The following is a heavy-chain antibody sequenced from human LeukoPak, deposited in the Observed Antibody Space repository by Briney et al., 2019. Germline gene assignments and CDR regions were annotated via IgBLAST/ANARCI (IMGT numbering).Heavy chain of an antibody. CDR1: GYTFTSYH. D-gene: IGHD3-10*01. J-gene: IGHJ5*02. V-gene: IGHV1-46*01. Sequence: ASVKVSCTASGYTFTSYHMHWVRRAPGQGLEWMGIINPSSGISTYAQKFQGRVTMTRDTSTSTVYMELSSLKSEDTAVYYCARAQLWFGELFSAWFDPWGQGSLVTVSS. CDR2: INPSSGIS. CDR3: ARAQLWFGELFSAWFDP.